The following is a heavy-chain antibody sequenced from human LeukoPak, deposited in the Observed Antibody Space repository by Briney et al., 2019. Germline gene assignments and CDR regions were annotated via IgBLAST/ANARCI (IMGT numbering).Heavy chain of an antibody. CDR2: IYYSGST. Sequence: PSETLSLTCTVSAAPITSYYWSWIRQPPGKGLEGSGYIYYSGSTNYNPSLKSRVAISVDTSKNQVSLRLSSVTAADTAVYYCARGGSIVGATPHDAFDIWGQGTVVTVS. J-gene: IGHJ3*02. CDR1: AAPITSYY. V-gene: IGHV4-59*01. CDR3: ARGGSIVGATPHDAFDI. D-gene: IGHD1-26*01.